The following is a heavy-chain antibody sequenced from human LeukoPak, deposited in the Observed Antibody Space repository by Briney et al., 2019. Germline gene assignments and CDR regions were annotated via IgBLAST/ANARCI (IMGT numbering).Heavy chain of an antibody. CDR3: ASIGDWANY. D-gene: IGHD3/OR15-3a*01. CDR1: GFTFDDYA. V-gene: IGHV3-9*01. Sequence: PGRSLRLSCAASGFTFDDYAMHWVRQAPGKGLEWVSAISWNSESIDYADSVKGRFIISRDNAKNSLYLQMNSLRTEDTALYYCASIGDWANYWGRGTLVTVSS. CDR2: ISWNSESI. J-gene: IGHJ4*02.